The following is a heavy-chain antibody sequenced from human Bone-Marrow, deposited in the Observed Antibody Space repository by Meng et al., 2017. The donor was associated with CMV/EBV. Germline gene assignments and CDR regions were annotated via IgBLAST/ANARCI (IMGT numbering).Heavy chain of an antibody. CDR1: GYTFTSYY. Sequence: ASVKVSCKASGYTFTSYYMHWVRQAPGQGLGWMGIINPSGGSTSYAQKFQGRVTMTRDTSTSTVYMELSSLRSEDTAVYYCARDDSEYCSSTSCYSLYGMDVWGQGTTVTVSS. CDR2: INPSGGST. J-gene: IGHJ6*02. D-gene: IGHD2-2*02. V-gene: IGHV1-46*01. CDR3: ARDDSEYCSSTSCYSLYGMDV.